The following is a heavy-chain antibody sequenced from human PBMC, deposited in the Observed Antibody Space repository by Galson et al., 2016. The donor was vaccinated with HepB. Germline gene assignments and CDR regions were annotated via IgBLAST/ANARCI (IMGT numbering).Heavy chain of an antibody. V-gene: IGHV3-7*04. CDR2: INEEGRKT. J-gene: IGHJ4*02. CDR3: AGAGNNFDS. Sequence: SLRLSCAASGFIFTKYWMAWVRQAPGKGVEWVANINEEGRKTYYGDSGKGRVIISRDNARNSMHLQMNSLRAEDTAVYFCAGAGNNFDSWGQGTLATVSS. D-gene: IGHD3-9*01. CDR1: GFIFTKYW.